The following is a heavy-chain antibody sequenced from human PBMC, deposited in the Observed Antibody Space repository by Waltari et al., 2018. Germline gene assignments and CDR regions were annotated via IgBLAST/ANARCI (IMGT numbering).Heavy chain of an antibody. CDR3: ARSGEMKGTVDY. CDR2: IIPFLGIS. J-gene: IGHJ4*02. Sequence: QVQLVQSGAEVKKPGSSVKVSSKASGGTLSSYTVTWVRQAPWQGLEWMGSIIPFLGISKYAQSLQARLTITVDQSTNTGYMELKSLRPEDTGVYYCARSGEMKGTVDYWGQGTLVTVSS. D-gene: IGHD1-1*01. V-gene: IGHV1-69*02. CDR1: GGTLSSYT.